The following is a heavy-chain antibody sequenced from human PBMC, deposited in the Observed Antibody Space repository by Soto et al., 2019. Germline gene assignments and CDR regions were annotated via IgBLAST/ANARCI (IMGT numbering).Heavy chain of an antibody. D-gene: IGHD7-27*01. V-gene: IGHV4-30-4*01. CDR1: GGSITAVNSC. CDR3: ARGPSGDKVDY. J-gene: IGHJ4*02. CDR2: IYNGGTT. Sequence: QVQLQESGPGLVKPSQTLSLTCTVSGGSITAVNSCWSWIRQSPDKGLEWIGHIYNGGTTYNNPSLTSXXTXLXXTSNHQFSLKLSSVSAADTGGYYWARGPSGDKVDYWCQGTLVTVSS.